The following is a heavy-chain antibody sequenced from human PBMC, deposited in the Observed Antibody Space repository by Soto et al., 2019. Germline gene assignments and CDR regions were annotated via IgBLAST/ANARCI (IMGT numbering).Heavy chain of an antibody. CDR1: GFSLNTDGEG. CDR2: IYWDDDE. V-gene: IGHV2-5*02. D-gene: IGHD3-10*01. Sequence: QITLKESGPTQVKPTQTLTLTCSFSGFSLNTDGEGVGWVRQPPGEALEWLALIYWDDDERYSPSLKTRLTIPKDPSKNQVVLIMTNMDPVDTATYYCAHSRNLITEDAQVGDFDYWGQGNLVTVSS. J-gene: IGHJ4*02. CDR3: AHSRNLITEDAQVGDFDY.